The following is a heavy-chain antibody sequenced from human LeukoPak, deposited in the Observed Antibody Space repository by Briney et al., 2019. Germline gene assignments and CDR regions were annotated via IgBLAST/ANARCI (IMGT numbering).Heavy chain of an antibody. CDR3: AKDSSVLPNALDL. J-gene: IGHJ3*01. D-gene: IGHD4/OR15-4a*01. V-gene: IGHV3-23*01. Sequence: PGGSLRLCCAASGFSFDRYAMTWVRQTPGKGLEWVSAISYSGASPYYGDSVKGRFTISRDNSKNTVYLQMNSLRDEDTALYYCAKDSSVLPNALDLWGQGTVVTVSS. CDR2: ISYSGASP. CDR1: GFSFDRYA.